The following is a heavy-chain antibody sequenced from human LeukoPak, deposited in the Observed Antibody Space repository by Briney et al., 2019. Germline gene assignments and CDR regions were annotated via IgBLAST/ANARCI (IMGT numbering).Heavy chain of an antibody. CDR1: GFTFSDYY. CDR3: ARDRGSSSWYNWFDP. D-gene: IGHD6-13*01. Sequence: GGSLGLSCAASGFTFSDYYMSWIRQAPGKGLEWVSYISSSGSTIYYADSVKGRFTISRDNAKNSLYLQMNSLRAEDTAVYYCARDRGSSSWYNWFDPWGQGTLVTVSS. V-gene: IGHV3-11*04. CDR2: ISSSGSTI. J-gene: IGHJ5*02.